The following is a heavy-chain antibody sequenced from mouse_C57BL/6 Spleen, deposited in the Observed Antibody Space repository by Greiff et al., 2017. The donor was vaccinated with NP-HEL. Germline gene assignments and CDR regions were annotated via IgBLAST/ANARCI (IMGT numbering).Heavy chain of an antibody. J-gene: IGHJ2*01. V-gene: IGHV1-69*01. D-gene: IGHD1-1*01. Sequence: VLLQQPGAELVMPGASVKLSCKASGYTFTSYWMHWVKQRPGQGLEWIGEIDPSDSYTNYNQKFKGKSTLTVDKSSSTAYMQLSSLTSEDSAVYYCARRYYGSSYGYYFDYWGQGTTLTVSS. CDR2: IDPSDSYT. CDR1: GYTFTSYW. CDR3: ARRYYGSSYGYYFDY.